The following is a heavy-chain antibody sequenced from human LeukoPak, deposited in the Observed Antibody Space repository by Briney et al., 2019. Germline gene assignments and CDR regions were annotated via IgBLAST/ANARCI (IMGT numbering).Heavy chain of an antibody. Sequence: GGSLRLSCAASGFTVSSNYMSWVRQAPGKGLEWVSVIYSGGSTYYADSVKGRFTISRDNSKSTLYLQMNSLRAEDTAVYYCARPLYSYDSSGYSHDAFDIWGQGTMVTASS. V-gene: IGHV3-53*01. D-gene: IGHD3-22*01. J-gene: IGHJ3*02. CDR3: ARPLYSYDSSGYSHDAFDI. CDR1: GFTVSSNY. CDR2: IYSGGST.